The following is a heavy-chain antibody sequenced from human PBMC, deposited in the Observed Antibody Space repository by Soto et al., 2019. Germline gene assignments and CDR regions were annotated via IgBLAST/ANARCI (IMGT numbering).Heavy chain of an antibody. V-gene: IGHV4-39*07. CDR2: IYHSGST. J-gene: IGHJ4*02. Sequence: SETLSLTCTVFGGSISSSSYYWGWIRQPPGRGLEWIGSIYHSGSTNYNPSLKSRVTISVDTSKNQFSLKLSSVTAADTAVYYCARGGGYSYGDGLDYWGQGTLVTVSS. CDR1: GGSISSSSYY. CDR3: ARGGGYSYGDGLDY. D-gene: IGHD5-18*01.